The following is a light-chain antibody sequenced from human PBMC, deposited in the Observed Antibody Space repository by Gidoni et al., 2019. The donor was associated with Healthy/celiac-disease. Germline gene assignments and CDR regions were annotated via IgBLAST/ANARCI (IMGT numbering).Light chain of an antibody. CDR2: DAS. CDR1: QSISSW. Sequence: GDRVTITCRASQSISSWLAWYQQKPGKAPKLLIYDASSLESGVPSRFSGSGSGTEFTLTISSLQPDDFATYYRQQYKTFGQGTKVEIK. CDR3: QQYKT. J-gene: IGKJ1*01. V-gene: IGKV1-5*01.